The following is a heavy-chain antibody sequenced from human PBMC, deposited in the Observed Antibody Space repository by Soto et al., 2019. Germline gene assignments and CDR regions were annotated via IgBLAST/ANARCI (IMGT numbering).Heavy chain of an antibody. J-gene: IGHJ6*02. D-gene: IGHD3-22*01. CDR2: IIPMYDTT. CDR3: AREINNYDSSGYYPPRMVV. V-gene: IGHV1-69*13. CDR1: GGTFSSYG. Sequence: ASVKVSCKASGGTFSSYGISWVRQAPGQGLEWMGGIIPMYDTTNYAQKFRGRVTITADESTTTAYMALSSLRSEDTAVYYCAREINNYDSSGYYPPRMVVWGQGTTVTVSS.